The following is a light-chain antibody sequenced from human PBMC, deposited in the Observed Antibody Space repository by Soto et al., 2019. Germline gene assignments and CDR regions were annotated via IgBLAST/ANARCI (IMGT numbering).Light chain of an antibody. CDR1: SSDVGSYNL. J-gene: IGLJ1*01. CDR2: EGS. Sequence: QSALTQPASVSGSPGQSMTISCAGTSSDVGSYNLVSWYQNHPGKAPKLMIYEGSKRPSGVSNRFSGSKSGNTASLTISGLQAADEADYFCFSYAGSSTYVFGTGTKVTVL. V-gene: IGLV2-23*01. CDR3: FSYAGSSTYV.